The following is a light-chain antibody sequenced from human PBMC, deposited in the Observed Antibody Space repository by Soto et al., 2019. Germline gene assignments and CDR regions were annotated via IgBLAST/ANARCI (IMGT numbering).Light chain of an antibody. Sequence: QSALTQPASVSGSPGQSITISCTGTSSDVGGYHYVSWYQQHPGKAPKLMIYEVTNRPAGVSNRFSASKSGNTASLTISGIEAEDEAHYYCSGYTNTSTVAFGGGPRLTV. CDR2: EVT. CDR3: SGYTNTSTVA. CDR1: SSDVGGYHY. J-gene: IGLJ2*01. V-gene: IGLV2-14*01.